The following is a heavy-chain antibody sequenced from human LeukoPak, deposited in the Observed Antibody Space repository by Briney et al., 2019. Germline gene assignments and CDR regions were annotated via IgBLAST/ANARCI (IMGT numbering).Heavy chain of an antibody. CDR3: ARSLITMAAFDY. D-gene: IGHD3-10*01. CDR1: GFTFSSYG. Sequence: HPGGSLRLSCAASGFTFSSYGMHWVRQAPGKGLEWVAVIWYDGSNKYYADSVKGRFTISRDNSKNTLYLQMNSLRAEDTAVYYCARSLITMAAFDYWGQGTLVTVSS. CDR2: IWYDGSNK. V-gene: IGHV3-30*19. J-gene: IGHJ4*02.